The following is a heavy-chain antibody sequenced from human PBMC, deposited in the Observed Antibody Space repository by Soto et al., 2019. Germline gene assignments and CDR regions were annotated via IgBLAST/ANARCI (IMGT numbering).Heavy chain of an antibody. CDR1: GYTFTSYD. Sequence: GASVKVSCKASGYTFTSYDINWVRQATGQGLEWMGWMNPNSGNTGYAQKFQGRVTMTRNTSISTAYMELSSLRSEDTAVYYCARGGYGDYVGSPDWFEPWGQGTLVTVSS. CDR2: MNPNSGNT. J-gene: IGHJ5*02. V-gene: IGHV1-8*01. CDR3: ARGGYGDYVGSPDWFEP. D-gene: IGHD4-17*01.